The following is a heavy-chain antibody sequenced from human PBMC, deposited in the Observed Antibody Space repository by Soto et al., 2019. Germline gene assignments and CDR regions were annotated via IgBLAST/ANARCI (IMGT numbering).Heavy chain of an antibody. V-gene: IGHV1-69*08. J-gene: IGHJ4*02. CDR3: ARENSSGYFDY. Sequence: QVQLVQSGAEVKKPGSSVKVSCKASGGTFSSYTISWVRQAPGQGLEWMGRIIPILGIANYAQKFQGRVTITADTSMSTAYMELSSLRSEDTAVYYCARENSSGYFDYWGQGTLVTVSS. CDR1: GGTFSSYT. D-gene: IGHD3-22*01. CDR2: IIPILGIA.